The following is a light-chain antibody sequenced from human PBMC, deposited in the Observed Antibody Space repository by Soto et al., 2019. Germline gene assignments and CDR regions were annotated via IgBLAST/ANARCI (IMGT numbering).Light chain of an antibody. CDR2: GAS. CDR3: QQYGSSPTWT. V-gene: IGKV3-20*01. CDR1: QSVSSSY. J-gene: IGKJ1*01. Sequence: EIVLTQSPGTLCLSPGERATLSCRASQSVSSSYLAWYQQKPGQAPRLLIYGASSRATGIPDRFSGSGSGTDFTLTISRLEPEDFAVYYCQQYGSSPTWTFGQGT.